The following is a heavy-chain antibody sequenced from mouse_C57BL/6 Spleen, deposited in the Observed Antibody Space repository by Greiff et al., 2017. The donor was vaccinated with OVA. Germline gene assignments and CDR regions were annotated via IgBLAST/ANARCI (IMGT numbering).Heavy chain of an antibody. D-gene: IGHD2-1*01. Sequence: QVQLQQPGAELVMPGASVKLSCKASGYTFTSYWMQWVKQRPGQGLEWIGEIDPSDSYTNYNQKFKGKATLTVDTSSSTAYMQLSSLTSEDSAVYYCALYYTDYWGQGTTLTVSS. CDR3: ALYYTDY. CDR1: GYTFTSYW. J-gene: IGHJ2*01. V-gene: IGHV1-50*01. CDR2: IDPSDSYT.